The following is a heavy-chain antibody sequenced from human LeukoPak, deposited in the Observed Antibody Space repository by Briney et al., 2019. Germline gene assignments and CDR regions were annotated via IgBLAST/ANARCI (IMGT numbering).Heavy chain of an antibody. CDR2: ISYDGINK. CDR3: AKQLGYCSDGSCYFPY. J-gene: IGHJ4*02. D-gene: IGHD2-15*01. CDR1: GFSFSSYG. Sequence: GGSLRLSCAASGFSFSSYGMHWVRQAPGKGLEWVAVISYDGINKYYADSVKGRFTISRDNSKSTLCLQMNSLRAEDTAVYYCAKQLGYCSDGSCYFPYWGQGTLVTVSS. V-gene: IGHV3-30*18.